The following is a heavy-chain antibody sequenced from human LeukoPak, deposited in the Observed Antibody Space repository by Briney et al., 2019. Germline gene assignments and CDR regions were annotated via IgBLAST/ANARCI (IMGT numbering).Heavy chain of an antibody. CDR1: GYTFTSYD. CDR2: MNPNSGNT. J-gene: IGHJ4*02. V-gene: IGHV1-8*01. CDR3: ARGGGYDFWSGYLGLGPPGGPGAFDY. Sequence: ASVKVSCKASGYTFTSYDINWGRQATGQGLEWMGWMNPNSGNTGYAQKFQGRVTMTRNTSISTAYMELSSRRSESTAVYCCARGGGYDFWSGYLGLGPPGGPGAFDYWGQGTLVTVSS. D-gene: IGHD3-3*01.